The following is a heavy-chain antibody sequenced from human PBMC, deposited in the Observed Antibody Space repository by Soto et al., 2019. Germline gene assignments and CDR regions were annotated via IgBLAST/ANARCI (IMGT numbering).Heavy chain of an antibody. J-gene: IGHJ4*02. D-gene: IGHD3-3*01. V-gene: IGHV3-23*01. CDR3: VKDRLSWIGYYCFDY. CDR2: ISSSGSTT. CDR1: GFTYSNYA. Sequence: GGSLRLSCAASGFTYSNYAMSWVRQAPGKGLEWVAAISSSGSTTHYAASVEGRFTISRDNSKITLYLQMNSRRAEDTAVYFFVKDRLSWIGYYCFDYWGQGSLVTVSS.